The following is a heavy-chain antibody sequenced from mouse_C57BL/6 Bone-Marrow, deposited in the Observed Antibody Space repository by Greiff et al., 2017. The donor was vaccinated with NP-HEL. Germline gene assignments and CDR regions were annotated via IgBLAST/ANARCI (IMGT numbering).Heavy chain of an antibody. CDR3: ARIRGWLLKGYFDY. CDR2: INPNNGGT. J-gene: IGHJ2*01. Sequence: EVQLQQSGPELVKPGASVKMSCKASGYTFTDYNMHWVKQSHGKSLEWIGYINPNNGGTSYNQKFMGKATLTVNKSSSTAYMELRSLTSEDSAVYYCARIRGWLLKGYFDYWGQGTTLTVSS. V-gene: IGHV1-22*01. D-gene: IGHD2-3*01. CDR1: GYTFTDYN.